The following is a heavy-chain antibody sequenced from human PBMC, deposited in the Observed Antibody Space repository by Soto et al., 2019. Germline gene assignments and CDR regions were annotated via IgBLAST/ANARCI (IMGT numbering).Heavy chain of an antibody. V-gene: IGHV3-30*18. J-gene: IGHJ4*01. CDR1: GFTFNSYG. D-gene: IGHD1-26*01. Sequence: PGGSVRLSCAASGFTFNSYGMHWVRQAPGKGLDWVAAIPYDGSNKYYADSVKGRFTISRDNSKNTLYVEMSSLRAEDTAVYYCAKDLYSGTSHPDYWGHGTLVTVSS. CDR3: AKDLYSGTSHPDY. CDR2: IPYDGSNK.